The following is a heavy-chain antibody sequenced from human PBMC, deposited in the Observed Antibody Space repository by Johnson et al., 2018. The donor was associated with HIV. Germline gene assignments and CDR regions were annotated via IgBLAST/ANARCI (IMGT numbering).Heavy chain of an antibody. Sequence: QVQLVESGGGLVKPGGSLRLSCAASGFTFSDYYMSWIRQAPGKGLEWVSYISPSGTTVYYADSVKGRFTISRDNAKKSLYVQMKSLRAAETALYYCARGGSDAFDIWGQGTMVTVSS. D-gene: IGHD3-16*01. CDR1: GFTFSDYY. V-gene: IGHV3-11*04. CDR2: ISPSGTTV. J-gene: IGHJ3*02. CDR3: ARGGSDAFDI.